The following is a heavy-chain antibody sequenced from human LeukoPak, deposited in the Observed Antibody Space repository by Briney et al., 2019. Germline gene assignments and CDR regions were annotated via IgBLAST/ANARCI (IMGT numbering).Heavy chain of an antibody. Sequence: GALRLSCAASGSTVSSNYMSWVRQAPGKGLEWVSVIYSGGSTYYADSVKGRFTISRDNSKNTLYLQMNSLRAEDTAVYYCAREYCSGGSCYLDYWGQGTLVTVSS. J-gene: IGHJ4*02. CDR1: GSTVSSNY. V-gene: IGHV3-66*02. D-gene: IGHD2-15*01. CDR2: IYSGGST. CDR3: AREYCSGGSCYLDY.